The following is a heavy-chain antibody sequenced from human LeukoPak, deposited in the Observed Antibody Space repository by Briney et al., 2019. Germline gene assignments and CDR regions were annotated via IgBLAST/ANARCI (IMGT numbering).Heavy chain of an antibody. CDR1: GYTFTSYG. V-gene: IGHV1-18*01. CDR2: ISPYNGNT. J-gene: IGHJ4*02. CDR3: ATDLAVRAAISDVC. Sequence: GASVKVSCKASGYTFTSYGISWVRQAPGQGLEWMGWISPYNGNTNYAQKLQGRVTMTTDTSTSTAYMELRSLRSEDTAVYYCATDLAVRAAISDVCWGQGTLVTVSS. D-gene: IGHD2-2*01.